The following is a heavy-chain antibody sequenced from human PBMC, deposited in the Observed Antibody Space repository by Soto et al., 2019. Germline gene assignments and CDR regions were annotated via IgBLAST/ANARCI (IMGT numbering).Heavy chain of an antibody. CDR1: GGSISSSSYY. V-gene: IGHV4-39*01. D-gene: IGHD2-15*01. CDR3: ARHRPDCSGGSCYSRPYYYMDV. Sequence: SLTCTVSGGSISSSSYYWGWIRQPPGKGLEWIGSIYYSGSTYYNPSLKSRVTISVDTSKNQFSLKLSSVTAADTAVYYCARHRPDCSGGSCYSRPYYYMDVWGKGTTVTVSS. J-gene: IGHJ6*03. CDR2: IYYSGST.